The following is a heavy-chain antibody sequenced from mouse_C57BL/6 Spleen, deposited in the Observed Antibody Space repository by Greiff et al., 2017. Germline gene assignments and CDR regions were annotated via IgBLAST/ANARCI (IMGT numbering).Heavy chain of an antibody. D-gene: IGHD1-1*01. CDR3: SRCPYGSSYDWYVDV. CDR1: GYTFTSYT. V-gene: IGHV1-4*01. J-gene: IGHJ1*03. CDR2: INPSSGYT. Sequence: QVQLKESGAELARPGASVKMSCKASGYTFTSYTMNWVKQRPGQGLEWIGYINPSSGYTKYNQKFKDKATLTADKSSSTAYMQLSSLTSEDSAVYYCSRCPYGSSYDWYVDVWGTGTTVTVSS.